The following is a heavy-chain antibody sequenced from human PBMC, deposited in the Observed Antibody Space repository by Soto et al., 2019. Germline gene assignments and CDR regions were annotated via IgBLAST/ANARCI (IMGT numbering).Heavy chain of an antibody. CDR3: AKDIKRGYSGYASGGDAFDI. V-gene: IGHV3-9*01. CDR2: ISWNSGSI. D-gene: IGHD5-12*01. Sequence: PGGSLRLSCAASGFTFDDYAMHWVRQARGKGLEWVSGISWNSGSIGYADSVKGRFTISRDNAKNSLYLQMNSLRAEDTALYYCAKDIKRGYSGYASGGDAFDIWGQGTMVTVSS. J-gene: IGHJ3*02. CDR1: GFTFDDYA.